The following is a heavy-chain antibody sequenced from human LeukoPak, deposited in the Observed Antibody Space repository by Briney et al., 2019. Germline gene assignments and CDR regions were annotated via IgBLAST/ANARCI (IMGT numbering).Heavy chain of an antibody. J-gene: IGHJ3*02. CDR2: ISSSGSTI. V-gene: IGHV3-11*01. Sequence: PGGSLRLSCAASGFTFSDYYMSWIRQAPGKGLEWVSYISSSGSTIYYADSVKGRFTIFRDNAKNSLYLQMNSLRAEDTAVYYCARDFALWYAFDIWGQGTMVTVSS. CDR1: GFTFSDYY. CDR3: ARDFALWYAFDI. D-gene: IGHD3-10*01.